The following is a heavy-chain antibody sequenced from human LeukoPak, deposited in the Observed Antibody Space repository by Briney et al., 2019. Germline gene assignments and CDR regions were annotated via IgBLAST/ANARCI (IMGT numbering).Heavy chain of an antibody. CDR3: VRAGTTFEN. V-gene: IGHV3-48*03. D-gene: IGHD2/OR15-2a*01. J-gene: IGHJ4*02. CDR2: ISSSGSTI. CDR1: GFTFSSYE. Sequence: GGSLRLSCAASGFTFSSYEMNWVRQAPGKGLEWVSYISSSGSTIYYADPVKGRFTISRDNAKNSLYLQMNSLRAEDTAVYYCVRAGTTFENWGQGTLVTVSS.